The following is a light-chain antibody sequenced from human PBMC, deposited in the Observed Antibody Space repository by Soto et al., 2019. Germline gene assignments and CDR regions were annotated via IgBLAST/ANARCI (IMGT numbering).Light chain of an antibody. CDR3: MQAVQTPRT. CDR1: QSLLHSNGYNY. V-gene: IGKV2-28*01. Sequence: DIVMTQSPLSLPVTPGEPASISCRSSQSLLHSNGYNYLDWYLQKPGQSPQLLIYSGSNRASGVPDRFSGSGSCTDFTLTISRVEAEDVGTYSCMQAVQTPRTFGPGTKLEIK. CDR2: SGS. J-gene: IGKJ2*01.